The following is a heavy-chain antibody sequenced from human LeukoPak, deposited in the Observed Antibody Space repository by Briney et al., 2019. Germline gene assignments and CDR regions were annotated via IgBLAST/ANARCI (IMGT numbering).Heavy chain of an antibody. CDR2: ISYDGSNK. Sequence: GGSLRLSCAASGFTFSSYAMHWVRQAPGKGLEWVAVISYDGSNKYYADSVKGRFTISRDNSKNTLYLQMNGLRAEDTAVYYCARSASYVPAGYFQHWGQGTLVTVSS. V-gene: IGHV3-30-3*01. CDR1: GFTFSSYA. CDR3: ARSASYVPAGYFQH. D-gene: IGHD2-2*01. J-gene: IGHJ1*01.